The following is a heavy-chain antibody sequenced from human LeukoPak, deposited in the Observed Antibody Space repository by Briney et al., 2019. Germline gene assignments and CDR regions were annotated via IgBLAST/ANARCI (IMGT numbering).Heavy chain of an antibody. V-gene: IGHV3-23*01. CDR2: VSGGGFDT. D-gene: IGHD2-8*02. CDR3: TRRAGGNLYDLDN. J-gene: IGHJ4*02. Sequence: GGSLRLSCVASGFTLSNYVMSWVRQAPGKGLEWVSGVSGGGFDTYYTDSVKGRFTISRDNSKNMVYLQMNSLRAEDTAVYYCTRRAGGNLYDLDNWGQGTLVTVSS. CDR1: GFTLSNYV.